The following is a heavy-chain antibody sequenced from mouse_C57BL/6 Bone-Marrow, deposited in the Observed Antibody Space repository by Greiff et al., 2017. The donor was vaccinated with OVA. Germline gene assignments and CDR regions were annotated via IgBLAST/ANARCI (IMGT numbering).Heavy chain of an antibody. CDR2: ISSGGSYT. Sequence: DVKLQESGGDLVKPGGSLKLSCAASGFTFSSYGMSWVRQTPDKRLEWVATISSGGSYTYYPDSVKGRFTISRDNAKNTLYLQMSSLKSEDTAMYYCARHNYSNYLFAYWGQGTLVTVSA. CDR3: ARHNYSNYLFAY. D-gene: IGHD2-5*01. V-gene: IGHV5-6*02. CDR1: GFTFSSYG. J-gene: IGHJ3*01.